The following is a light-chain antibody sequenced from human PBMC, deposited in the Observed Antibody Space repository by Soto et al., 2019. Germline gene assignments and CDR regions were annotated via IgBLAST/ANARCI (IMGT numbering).Light chain of an antibody. V-gene: IGLV2-14*01. Sequence: QLVLTQPASVSGSPGQSITISCTGTSSDVGGYNFVSWYRQDPGKAPKLLIYEVNNRPSGISNRFSGSKSGILASLTISGLQAEDEADYYCSSYTPSSTFVFGSGTKLTVL. J-gene: IGLJ1*01. CDR2: EVN. CDR1: SSDVGGYNF. CDR3: SSYTPSSTFV.